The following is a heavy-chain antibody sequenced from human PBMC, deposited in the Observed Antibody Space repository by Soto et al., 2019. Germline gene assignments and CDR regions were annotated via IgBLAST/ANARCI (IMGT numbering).Heavy chain of an antibody. CDR2: ISAYNGNT. CDR3: ATSIMGNGAFDI. D-gene: IGHD3-16*01. CDR1: GYTFTSYG. Sequence: ASVKVSCKASGYTFTSYGISWLRQSPGQGLEWMGWISAYNGNTNYAQKLQGRVTMTTDTSTSTAYMELRSLRSDDTAVYYCATSIMGNGAFDIWGHGTIVTVSS. V-gene: IGHV1-18*01. J-gene: IGHJ3*02.